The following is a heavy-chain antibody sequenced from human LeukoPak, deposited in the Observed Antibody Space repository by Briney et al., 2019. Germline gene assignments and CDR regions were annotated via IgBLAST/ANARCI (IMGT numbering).Heavy chain of an antibody. Sequence: ASVKVSCKASGYTFTSYYMHWVRQAPGQGLEWMGIINPSGGSTSYAQKFQGRVTMTRDMSTSTVYMELSSLRSEDTAVYYCAREDPKGYFDYWGQGTLVTVSS. CDR3: AREDPKGYFDY. CDR2: INPSGGST. V-gene: IGHV1-46*01. CDR1: GYTFTSYY. J-gene: IGHJ4*02.